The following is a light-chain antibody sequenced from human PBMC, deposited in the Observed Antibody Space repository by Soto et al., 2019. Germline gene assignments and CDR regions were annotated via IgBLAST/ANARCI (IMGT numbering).Light chain of an antibody. V-gene: IGLV2-14*01. Sequence: QSALTQPASVSGSPGQSITISCTGTSSDIGRFNYVSWYQHHPGKAPKLIIYEVTYRPSGVSHRFSGSKSGNTASLTISGLQAEDEADYYCRSYTTISTGVFGTGTKVTVL. CDR1: SSDIGRFNY. CDR2: EVT. J-gene: IGLJ1*01. CDR3: RSYTTISTGV.